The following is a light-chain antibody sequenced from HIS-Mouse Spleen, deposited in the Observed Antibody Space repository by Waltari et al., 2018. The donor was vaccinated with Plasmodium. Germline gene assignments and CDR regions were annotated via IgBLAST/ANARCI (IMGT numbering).Light chain of an antibody. CDR2: QDS. CDR3: QAWDSSTAYV. CDR1: KLGDKY. V-gene: IGLV3-1*01. Sequence: SYELTQPPSVSVSPGQTASITCPGAKLGDKYACWYQQEPGQSPVLAIYQDSKRPSGIPERFSGSNSGNTATLTISGTQTMDEADYYCQAWDSSTAYVFGTGTKVTVL. J-gene: IGLJ1*01.